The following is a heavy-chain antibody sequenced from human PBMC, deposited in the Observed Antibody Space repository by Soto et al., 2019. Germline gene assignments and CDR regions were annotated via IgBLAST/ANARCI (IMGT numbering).Heavy chain of an antibody. Sequence: EVQLLESGGGLVQPGGSLRLSCAASGFTFSSYAMSWVRQAPGKGLEWVSAISGSGGSTYYADSVKGRFTISRDNSKNTLYLQMNSPRAEDTAVYYCAKPTEWGLLRHGDYWGQGTLVTVSS. J-gene: IGHJ4*02. CDR2: ISGSGGST. D-gene: IGHD1-26*01. CDR1: GFTFSSYA. V-gene: IGHV3-23*01. CDR3: AKPTEWGLLRHGDY.